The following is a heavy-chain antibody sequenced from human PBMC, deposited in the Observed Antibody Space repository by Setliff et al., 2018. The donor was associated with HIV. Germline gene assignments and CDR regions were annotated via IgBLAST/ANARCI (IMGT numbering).Heavy chain of an antibody. Sequence: KTSETLSLTCTVSGGSISSGSYYWSWIRQPAGKGLEWIGRIYTSGSTNYNPSLKSRVTISVDTSKNQFSLKLSSVTAADTAVYYCARDRLNYYGSGAYYGMDVWGQGTTVTGS. CDR2: IYTSGST. D-gene: IGHD3-10*01. J-gene: IGHJ6*02. CDR3: ARDRLNYYGSGAYYGMDV. CDR1: GGSISSGSYY. V-gene: IGHV4-61*02.